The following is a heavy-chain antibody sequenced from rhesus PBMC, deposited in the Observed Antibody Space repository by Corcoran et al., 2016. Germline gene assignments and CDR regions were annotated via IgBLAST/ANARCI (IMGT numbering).Heavy chain of an antibody. CDR1: GGSISSGYYY. CDR3: ARDTAWSSNFLDY. CDR2: ITYSGST. J-gene: IGHJ4*01. D-gene: IGHD4-23*01. Sequence: QVQLQESGPGLVKPSETLSLTCAVSGGSISSGYYYWSWIRHPPGKGLEWIGYITYSGSTSYNPSLKSRVTISRDTSQNQFSLKLSSVTAADTAVYYCARDTAWSSNFLDYWGQGVLVTVSS. V-gene: IGHV4-122*02.